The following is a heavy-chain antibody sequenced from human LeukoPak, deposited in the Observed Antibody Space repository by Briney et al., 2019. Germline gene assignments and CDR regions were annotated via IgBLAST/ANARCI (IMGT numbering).Heavy chain of an antibody. D-gene: IGHD2-2*01. Sequence: SETLSLTCAVYGGSFSGYYWSWIRQPPGKGLEWIGEINHSGSTNYNPSLKSRVTISVDTSKNQFSLKLSSVTAADTAVYYCARWKNRVSCSSTSCYDRGYYFDYWGQGTLVTVSS. J-gene: IGHJ4*02. CDR1: GGSFSGYY. CDR3: ARWKNRVSCSSTSCYDRGYYFDY. V-gene: IGHV4-34*01. CDR2: INHSGST.